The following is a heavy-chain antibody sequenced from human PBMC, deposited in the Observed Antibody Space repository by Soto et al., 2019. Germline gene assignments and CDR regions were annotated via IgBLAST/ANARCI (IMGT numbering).Heavy chain of an antibody. CDR1: GGSFSGYY. D-gene: IGHD3-3*01. V-gene: IGHV4-34*01. CDR3: ARGVPSYYDFWSGYSGSWFDP. Sequence: SETLSLTCAVYGGSFSGYYWSWIRQPPGKGLEWIGEINHSGSTNYNPSLKSRVTISVDTSKNQFSLKLSSVTAADTAVYYCARGVPSYYDFWSGYSGSWFDPWGQGTLVTAPQ. CDR2: INHSGST. J-gene: IGHJ5*02.